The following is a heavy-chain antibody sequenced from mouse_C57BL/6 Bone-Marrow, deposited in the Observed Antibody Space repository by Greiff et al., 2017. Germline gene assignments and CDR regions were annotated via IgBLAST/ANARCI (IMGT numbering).Heavy chain of an antibody. Sequence: LVEPGASVKISCKASGYSFTDYNMNWVKQSNGKSLEWIGVINPNYGTTSYNQKFKGKATLTVDQSSSTAYMQLNSLTSEDSAVYYCASTYDGYYAWFAYWGQGTLVTVSA. CDR1: GYSFTDYN. CDR3: ASTYDGYYAWFAY. V-gene: IGHV1-39*01. J-gene: IGHJ3*01. D-gene: IGHD2-3*01. CDR2: INPNYGTT.